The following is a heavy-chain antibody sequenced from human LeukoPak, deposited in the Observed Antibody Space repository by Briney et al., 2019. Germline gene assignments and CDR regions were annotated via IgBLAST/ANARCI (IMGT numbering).Heavy chain of an antibody. CDR1: GGTFSSYA. D-gene: IGHD3-10*01. V-gene: IGHV1-69*01. J-gene: IGHJ5*02. CDR3: ARAPTYYYGSGSYSWFDP. CDR2: ISAYNGNT. Sequence: GSSVKVSCKASGGTFSSYAISWVRQAPGQGLEWMGWISAYNGNTNYAQKLQGRVTIIADDSTSTAYMELSGLRSEDTAVYYCARAPTYYYGSGSYSWFDPWGQGTLVTVSS.